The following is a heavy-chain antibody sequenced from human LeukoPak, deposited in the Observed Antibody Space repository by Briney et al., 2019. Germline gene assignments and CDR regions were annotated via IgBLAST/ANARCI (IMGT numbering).Heavy chain of an antibody. CDR2: ISSNSSYT. J-gene: IGHJ6*04. CDR3: ARDLGSGSYSFYYYYGMDV. V-gene: IGHV3-11*06. D-gene: IGHD3-10*01. Sequence: GGSLRLSCAASGFTFSDYYMSWIRQAPGKGLEWVSYISSNSSYTNYADSVKGRFTISRDNAKNSLYLQMNSLRAEDTAVYYCARDLGSGSYSFYYYYGMDVRGKGTTVTVSS. CDR1: GFTFSDYY.